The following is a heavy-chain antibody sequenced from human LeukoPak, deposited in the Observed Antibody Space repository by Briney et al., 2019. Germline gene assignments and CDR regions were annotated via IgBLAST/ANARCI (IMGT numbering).Heavy chain of an antibody. CDR3: GKIVWLLKAFDF. D-gene: IGHD2-15*01. CDR2: ISGNDGAT. Sequence: PGGSLRLSCAASGLTFSSYAMTWVRKAPGKGLEWLSSISGNDGATYYPDSVKGRFTISRDNSKYMLYLQMNMHTAVDTCAKHCGKIVWLLKAFDFWGQGTMVTVSS. J-gene: IGHJ3*01. V-gene: IGHV3-23*01. CDR1: GLTFSSYA.